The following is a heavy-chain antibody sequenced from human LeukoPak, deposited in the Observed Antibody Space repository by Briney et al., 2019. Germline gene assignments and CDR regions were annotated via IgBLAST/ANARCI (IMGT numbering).Heavy chain of an antibody. Sequence: GGSLRLSCAASGFTFSSYSMNWVRQAPGKGLEWVSSISSSTSYIYYADSVKGRFTISRDNAKNSLYLQMNSLRAGDTAVYYCATTGAVAGTYWGQGTLVTVSS. V-gene: IGHV3-21*01. D-gene: IGHD6-19*01. CDR1: GFTFSSYS. CDR3: ATTGAVAGTY. CDR2: ISSSTSYI. J-gene: IGHJ4*02.